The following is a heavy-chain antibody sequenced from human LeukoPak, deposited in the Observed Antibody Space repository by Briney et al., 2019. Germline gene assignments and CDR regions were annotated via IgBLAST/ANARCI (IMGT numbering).Heavy chain of an antibody. CDR3: TRVSTTDDY. J-gene: IGHJ4*02. CDR2: INSDERSA. CDR1: GFAFSRYW. D-gene: IGHD2/OR15-2a*01. Sequence: GGSLRLSCAASGFAFSRYWMHWVRQAPGKGLVWVSRINSDERSAVYADSVRGRFTISRDNAKNTLYLQMDSLRAEDTAVYYCTRVSTTDDYWGQGTLVTVSS. V-gene: IGHV3-74*01.